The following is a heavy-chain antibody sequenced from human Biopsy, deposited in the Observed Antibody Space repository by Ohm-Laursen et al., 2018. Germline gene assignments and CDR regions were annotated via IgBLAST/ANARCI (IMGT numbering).Heavy chain of an antibody. J-gene: IGHJ4*02. Sequence: VASVKVSCKASGGPSSNYAFSWVRQAPGQGLEWVGRIVPILGHLNYAQRFQGRVSITADKSTTYVYMELSRLTSGDTAVHYCAADADGYYTEFDYWGPGTLVTVSS. CDR3: AADADGYYTEFDY. CDR1: GGPSSNYA. CDR2: IVPILGHL. V-gene: IGHV1-69*04. D-gene: IGHD3-3*01.